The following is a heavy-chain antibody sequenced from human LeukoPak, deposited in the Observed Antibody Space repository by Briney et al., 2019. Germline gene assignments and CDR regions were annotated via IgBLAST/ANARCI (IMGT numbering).Heavy chain of an antibody. V-gene: IGHV3-21*04. CDR3: AKDSLVGGWLVGYSFDS. J-gene: IGHJ4*02. D-gene: IGHD6-19*01. Sequence: GGSLRLSCAASGFTFSSYSMNWVRQAPGKGLEWVSSISSSISYIYYADSVKGRFTISRDNAKNSLHLQMNSLRAEDTAVYYCAKDSLVGGWLVGYSFDSWGQGTLVTVSS. CDR2: ISSSISYI. CDR1: GFTFSSYS.